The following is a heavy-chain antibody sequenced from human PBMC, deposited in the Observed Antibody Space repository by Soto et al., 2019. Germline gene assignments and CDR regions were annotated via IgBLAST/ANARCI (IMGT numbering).Heavy chain of an antibody. J-gene: IGHJ4*02. Sequence: QVHLVQSGAEVKKPGASVKVSCQGSGYAFTTYGITWVRQAPGQGLEWMGWISAHNGNTNYAQKLQGRVTVTRDTSPSPAYMELRSLRYDDTAVYYCAGGRYGDYWGQGALVTVSS. CDR2: ISAHNGNT. D-gene: IGHD1-1*01. V-gene: IGHV1-18*01. CDR1: GYAFTTYG. CDR3: AGGRYGDY.